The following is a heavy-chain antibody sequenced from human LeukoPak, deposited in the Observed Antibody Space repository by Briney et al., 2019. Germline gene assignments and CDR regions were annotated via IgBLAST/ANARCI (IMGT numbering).Heavy chain of an antibody. CDR1: GGSISSYY. D-gene: IGHD3-22*01. CDR3: ATYTSDRASFDY. Sequence: SETLSLTCTVSGGSISSYYWSWIRQPAGKGLEWIGRIYTSGSTNYNPSLKGRVTMSVDTSKNQFSLKLSSVTAADTAVYYCATYTSDRASFDYWGQGTLVTVSS. J-gene: IGHJ4*02. CDR2: IYTSGST. V-gene: IGHV4-4*07.